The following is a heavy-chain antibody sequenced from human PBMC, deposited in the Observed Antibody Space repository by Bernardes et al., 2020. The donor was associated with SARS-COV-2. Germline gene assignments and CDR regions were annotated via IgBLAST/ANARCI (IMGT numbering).Heavy chain of an antibody. J-gene: IGHJ6*02. V-gene: IGHV5-51*01. CDR3: ARATVTIYVGMDV. D-gene: IGHD4-17*01. CDR2: IYPGDSDT. CDR1: GYTFSNYW. Sequence: GESLKISCKGSGYTFSNYWIGRVRQMPGKGLEWMWIIYPGDSDTRYSPSFQGQVTISADKSISTAYLQWSGLKASDTAMYYCARATVTIYVGMDVWGQGTTVTVSS.